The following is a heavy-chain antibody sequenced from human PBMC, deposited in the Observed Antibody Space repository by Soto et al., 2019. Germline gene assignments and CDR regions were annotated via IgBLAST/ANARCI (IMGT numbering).Heavy chain of an antibody. D-gene: IGHD6-19*01. Sequence: ASMKVSCKASGYTFTSYGISWVRQAPGQGLEWMGWISAYNGNTNYAQKLQGRVTMTTDTSTSTAYMELRSLRSDDTAVYYCARDSSGWQPFDYWGQGTLVTVSS. CDR3: ARDSSGWQPFDY. CDR2: ISAYNGNT. V-gene: IGHV1-18*01. CDR1: GYTFTSYG. J-gene: IGHJ4*02.